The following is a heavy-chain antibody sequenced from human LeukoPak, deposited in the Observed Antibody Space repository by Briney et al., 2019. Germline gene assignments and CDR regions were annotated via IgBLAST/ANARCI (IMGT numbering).Heavy chain of an antibody. V-gene: IGHV3-53*01. CDR3: ASTDLGGYFDWLLYPVVY. CDR2: IYSGGST. CDR1: GFTVSSNY. D-gene: IGHD3-9*01. Sequence: GVSLRLSCAASGFTVSSNYMSWVRQAPGKGLEWVSVIYSGGSTYYADSVKGRFTISRDNSKNTLYLQMNSLRAEDTAVYYCASTDLGGYFDWLLYPVVYWGQGTLVTVSS. J-gene: IGHJ4*02.